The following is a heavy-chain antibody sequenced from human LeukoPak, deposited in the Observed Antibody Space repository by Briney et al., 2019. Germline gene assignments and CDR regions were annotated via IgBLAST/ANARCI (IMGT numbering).Heavy chain of an antibody. CDR1: GGSISNYY. D-gene: IGHD6-19*01. CDR3: ARTDTSGWSNDWYFDL. V-gene: IGHV4-59*01. CDR2: IYHSGNT. J-gene: IGHJ2*01. Sequence: PSETLSLTCNVSGGSISNYYWSWIRQPPGKGLEWIGYIYHSGNTNYNPSLKSRVTISVDTSKIQFSLKLNSVTAADTAVYYCARTDTSGWSNDWYFDLWGRGTLVTVSS.